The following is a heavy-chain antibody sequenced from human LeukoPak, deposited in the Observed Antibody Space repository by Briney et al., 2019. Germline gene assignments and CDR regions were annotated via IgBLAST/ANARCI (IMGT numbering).Heavy chain of an antibody. V-gene: IGHV3-7*01. CDR1: GFTFGSLC. D-gene: IGHD6-19*01. CDR2: KKQNGSEK. CDR3: ATDRSYSSGWSFNDY. J-gene: IGHJ4*02. Sequence: PGGSGTLSCPPSGFTFGSLCISWARQPPGRGREWLSNKKQNGSEKYYVHSVKGRFTISRDNGKNSLYLQMTSLRAEDTAVYYCATDRSYSSGWSFNDYWGQGTLVTVSS.